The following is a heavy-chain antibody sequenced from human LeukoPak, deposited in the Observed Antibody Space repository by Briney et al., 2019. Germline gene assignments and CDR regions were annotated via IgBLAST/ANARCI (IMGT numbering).Heavy chain of an antibody. CDR1: GGSISSSDDF. V-gene: IGHV4-39*07. CDR3: ARDIGMISLPYYFDY. J-gene: IGHJ4*02. D-gene: IGHD3-22*01. CDR2: INHSGST. Sequence: SETLSLTCTVSGGSISSSDDFWGWIRQAPGKGLEWIGEINHSGSTNYNPSLKSRVTISVDTSKNQFSLKLSSVTAADTAVYYCARDIGMISLPYYFDYWGQGALVTVSS.